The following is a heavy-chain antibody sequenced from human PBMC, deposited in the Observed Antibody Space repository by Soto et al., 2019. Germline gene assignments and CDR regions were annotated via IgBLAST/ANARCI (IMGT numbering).Heavy chain of an antibody. Sequence: GGSLRLSCAASGFTFSNYAMSWVRQAPGKGLEWVSGISVSGDKTYYADSLKGRFTISRDNSKNTLYLRMNSLRAEDTALYYCAKDLGEPGYCSGGTCYSDYWGQGTLVTVSS. CDR1: GFTFSNYA. J-gene: IGHJ4*02. V-gene: IGHV3-23*01. D-gene: IGHD2-15*01. CDR2: ISVSGDKT. CDR3: AKDLGEPGYCSGGTCYSDY.